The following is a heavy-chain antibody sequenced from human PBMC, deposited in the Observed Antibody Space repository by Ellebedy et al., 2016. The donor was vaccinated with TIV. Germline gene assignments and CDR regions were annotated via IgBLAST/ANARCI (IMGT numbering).Heavy chain of an antibody. Sequence: GESLKISCLASGFTFSTYAMSWVRQAPGKGLEWVSVITGSGAYTYYADSVKGRFSISRDNSKNTLYLQMNSLRAEDTAVYSCAHIEGDYSNFCWGQGTLVTVSS. CDR2: ITGSGAYT. CDR1: GFTFSTYA. CDR3: AHIEGDYSNFC. J-gene: IGHJ4*02. D-gene: IGHD4-11*01. V-gene: IGHV3-23*01.